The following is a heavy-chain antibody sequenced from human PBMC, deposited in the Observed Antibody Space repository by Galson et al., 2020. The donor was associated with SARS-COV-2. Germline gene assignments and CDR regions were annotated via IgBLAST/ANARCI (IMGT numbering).Heavy chain of an antibody. J-gene: IGHJ4*02. CDR1: GFTFSSYA. D-gene: IGHD1-26*01. CDR2: ISYDGSKK. V-gene: IGHV3-30-3*01. CDR3: ARPSSGSYWAYFDY. Sequence: TGGSLRLSCAASGFTFSSYAMHWVRQAPGKGLEWVAVISYDGSKKYYADPVKGRFTISRDNSKNTLYLQMNSLRAEDTAVYYCARPSSGSYWAYFDYWGQGTLVTVSS.